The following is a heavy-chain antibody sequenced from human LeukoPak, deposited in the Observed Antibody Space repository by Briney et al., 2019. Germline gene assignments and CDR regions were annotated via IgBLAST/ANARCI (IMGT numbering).Heavy chain of an antibody. V-gene: IGHV3-23*01. CDR1: GFNFSTYA. J-gene: IGHJ4*02. D-gene: IGHD3-9*01. CDR2: ISGSGSST. Sequence: GGALRLSCAASGFNFSTYAMTWVRQAPGKGLEWVSGISGSGSSTYYADSVKGRFTISRDNSKNTLYLQMNSLRAEDTAVYYCAKPVLTGYYIFDYWGQGTLVTVSS. CDR3: AKPVLTGYYIFDY.